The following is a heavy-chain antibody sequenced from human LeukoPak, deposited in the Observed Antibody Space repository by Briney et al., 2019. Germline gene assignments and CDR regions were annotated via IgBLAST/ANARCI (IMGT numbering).Heavy chain of an antibody. CDR3: TTDPSGWWLRRLDY. CDR2: IKSKTDGGTT. D-gene: IGHD6-19*01. CDR1: GFTFSNAW. V-gene: IGHV3-15*01. J-gene: IGHJ4*02. Sequence: GGSLRLSCTASGFTFSNAWMSWVRQAPGKGLEWVGRIKSKTDGGTTDYAAPVKGRFTISRDDSKNTLYLQMNSLKTEDTAVYYCTTDPSGWWLRRLDYWGQGTLVTVSS.